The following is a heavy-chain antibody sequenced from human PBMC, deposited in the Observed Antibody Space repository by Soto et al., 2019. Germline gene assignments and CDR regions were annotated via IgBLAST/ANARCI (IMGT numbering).Heavy chain of an antibody. Sequence: QLQLQESGSGLVKPSQTLSLTCAVSGGSISSGGYSWSWIRQPPGKGLEWIGYIYHSGSTYYNPSPXSXVTISVHRSTNQFSLKLRSVTAADTAVYYGASVPDRWGQGTLVTVSS. CDR2: IYHSGST. J-gene: IGHJ5*02. D-gene: IGHD2-2*01. CDR3: ASVPDR. CDR1: GGSISSGGYS. V-gene: IGHV4-30-2*01.